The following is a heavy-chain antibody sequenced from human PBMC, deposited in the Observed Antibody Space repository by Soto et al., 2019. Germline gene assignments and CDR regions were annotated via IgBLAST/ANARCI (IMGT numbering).Heavy chain of an antibody. CDR2: INPNSGGT. CDR1: GYTFTGYY. CDR3: ARKRDGSGSYYNDDAFDI. Sequence: ASVKVSCKASGYTFTGYYMHWVRQAPGQGLEWMGWINPNSGGTNYAQKFQGWVTMTRDTSISTAYMELSRLRSDDTAVYYCARKRDGSGSYYNDDAFDIWGQGTMVTVSS. J-gene: IGHJ3*02. V-gene: IGHV1-2*04. D-gene: IGHD3-10*01.